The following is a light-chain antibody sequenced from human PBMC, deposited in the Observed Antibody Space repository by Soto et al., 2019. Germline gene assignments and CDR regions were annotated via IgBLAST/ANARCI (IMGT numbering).Light chain of an antibody. V-gene: IGKV3-20*01. J-gene: IGKJ1*01. CDR2: GAS. CDR1: QSVSRSY. Sequence: EIVLTQSPGTLSLSPGGRATLSCRASQSVSRSYFAWYQQKPGQAPRLLIYGASNRATGIPDRFSGSGSGTDFTLTISRLEPEDFAVYYCQQYGSSGTFGQGTKVDI. CDR3: QQYGSSGT.